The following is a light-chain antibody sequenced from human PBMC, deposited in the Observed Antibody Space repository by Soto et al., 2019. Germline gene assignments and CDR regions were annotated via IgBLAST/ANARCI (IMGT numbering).Light chain of an antibody. Sequence: DIQMTQSPSTLSASVGDRVTITCRASQSISSWLAWYQQKPGKAPKVLIYKASSLESGVPSRFSGSGSGTECTLTNSSLQPDDFATYYCQQYNSYRRTFGQGNKVEIK. J-gene: IGKJ1*01. CDR3: QQYNSYRRT. CDR1: QSISSW. CDR2: KAS. V-gene: IGKV1-5*03.